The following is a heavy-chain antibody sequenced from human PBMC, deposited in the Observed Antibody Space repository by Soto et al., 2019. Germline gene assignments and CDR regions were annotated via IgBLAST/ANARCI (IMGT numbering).Heavy chain of an antibody. CDR3: ARANYYGSPGDFDY. Sequence: EVQLVESGGGLVQPGGSLRLSCAASGFTFSSYSMNWVRQAPGKGLEWDSYISSSSSTIYYADSVKGRFTMTRDNAKNSLYLQMNSLRAEDTAVYYCARANYYGSPGDFDYWGQGTLVTVSS. J-gene: IGHJ4*02. CDR1: GFTFSSYS. D-gene: IGHD3-10*01. CDR2: ISSSSSTI. V-gene: IGHV3-48*01.